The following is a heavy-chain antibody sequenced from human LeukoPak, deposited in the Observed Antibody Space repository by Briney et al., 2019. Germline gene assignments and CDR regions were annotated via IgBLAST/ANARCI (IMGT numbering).Heavy chain of an antibody. J-gene: IGHJ6*03. CDR3: AKSPVAARPDYFQLMDV. D-gene: IGHD6-6*01. Sequence: ASVKVSCKTSGGSASNYAINWVRQAPGQGLEWMGGIIPIFGSAKYAQKFQGRVTITTDESTTTVYMELSSLRSEDTAVFYCAKSPVAARPDYFQLMDVWGTGTTVTVSS. V-gene: IGHV1-69*05. CDR2: IIPIFGSA. CDR1: GGSASNYA.